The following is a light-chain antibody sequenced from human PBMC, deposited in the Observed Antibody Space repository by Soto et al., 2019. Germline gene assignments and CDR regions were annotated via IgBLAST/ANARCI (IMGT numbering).Light chain of an antibody. J-gene: IGLJ2*01. Sequence: QSVLTQPASVSGSPGQSITISCTGTSSDVGGYNYVSWYQQHPGKAPKLMIYDVSNRPSGVSNRFSGSKSGNTASLTISGLQAEDQAYYYCSSFTSSSTLVVFGGRTKVTVL. CDR3: SSFTSSSTLVV. V-gene: IGLV2-14*01. CDR2: DVS. CDR1: SSDVGGYNY.